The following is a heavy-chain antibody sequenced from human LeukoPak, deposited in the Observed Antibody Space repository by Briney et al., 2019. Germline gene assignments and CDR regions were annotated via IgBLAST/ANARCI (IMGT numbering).Heavy chain of an antibody. D-gene: IGHD3-3*01. J-gene: IGHJ5*02. Sequence: PSETLSLTCTVSGGSISSYYWSWIRQPAGKGLEWIGRIYTSGSTNYNPSLKSRVTMSVDTSKNQFSLKLSSVTAADTAVYCCARVARITIFGVVFNWFDPWGQGTLVTVSS. V-gene: IGHV4-4*07. CDR1: GGSISSYY. CDR2: IYTSGST. CDR3: ARVARITIFGVVFNWFDP.